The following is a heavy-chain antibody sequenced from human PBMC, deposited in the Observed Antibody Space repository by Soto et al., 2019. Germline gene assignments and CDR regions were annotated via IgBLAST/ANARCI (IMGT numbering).Heavy chain of an antibody. CDR2: FDREDGET. J-gene: IGHJ4*02. CDR1: GSFITSLS. CDR3: AHGEGIVKSIVYFDA. V-gene: IGHV1-24*01. Sequence: XSVKVCCTISGSFITSLSIHLVRQAPGKGLECMGGFDREDGETIYAQKFQGRVTMTEDTSTDSAYMELSSLTSEDTAIYYCAHGEGIVKSIVYFDAWGQGTLVTVSS. D-gene: IGHD1-26*01.